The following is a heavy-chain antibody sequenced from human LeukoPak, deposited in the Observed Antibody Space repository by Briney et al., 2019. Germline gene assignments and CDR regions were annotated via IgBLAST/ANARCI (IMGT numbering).Heavy chain of an antibody. CDR3: ARRIPARQYCGGDCYAFDI. Sequence: SETLSLTCTVSGGSISSSSYYWGWIRQPPGKGLEWIGSIYYSGSTYYNPSLKSRVTISVDTSKNQFSLKLSSVTAADTAVYYCARRIPARQYCGGDCYAFDIWGQGTMVTVSS. CDR1: GGSISSSSYY. D-gene: IGHD2-21*02. CDR2: IYYSGST. V-gene: IGHV4-39*07. J-gene: IGHJ3*02.